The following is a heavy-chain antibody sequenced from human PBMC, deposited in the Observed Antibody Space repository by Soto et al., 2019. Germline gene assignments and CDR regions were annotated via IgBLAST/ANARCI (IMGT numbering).Heavy chain of an antibody. CDR3: AKSDTGVQMDFDY. Sequence: GSLRLSCAASGFTFSSYGMHWVRQAPGKGLEWVAVISYDGSNKYYADSVKGRFTISRDNSKNTLYLQMNSLRAEDTAVYYCAKSDTGVQMDFDYWGQGTLVTVS. V-gene: IGHV3-30*18. J-gene: IGHJ4*02. CDR1: GFTFSSYG. D-gene: IGHD5-18*01. CDR2: ISYDGSNK.